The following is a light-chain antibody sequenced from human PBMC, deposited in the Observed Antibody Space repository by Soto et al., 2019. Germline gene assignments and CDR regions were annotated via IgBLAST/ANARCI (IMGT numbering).Light chain of an antibody. CDR2: GAS. V-gene: IGKV3-20*01. J-gene: IGKJ4*01. CDR3: QQYNSWPLT. Sequence: EIVLTQSPGTLSLSPGERATLSCRASQGLTSNFLAWYQQKPGQAPSLLIYGASNRATGVPDRFSGGGSGTEFTLTISSLQSEDFAVYYCQQYNSWPLTFGGGTKVDIK. CDR1: QGLTSNF.